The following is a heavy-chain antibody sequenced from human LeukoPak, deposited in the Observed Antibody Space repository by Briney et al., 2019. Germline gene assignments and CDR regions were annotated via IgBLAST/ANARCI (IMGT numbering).Heavy chain of an antibody. D-gene: IGHD3-22*01. V-gene: IGHV1-18*01. Sequence: GASVKVSCKASGYTFTSYGISWVRQAPGQGLEWMGWISAYNGNTNYAQKLQGRVTMTTDTSTSTAYMELRSLRSDDTAVYYCARDGITSYYYDSSGYYQYFQHWGQGALVTVSS. CDR3: ARDGITSYYYDSSGYYQYFQH. J-gene: IGHJ1*01. CDR2: ISAYNGNT. CDR1: GYTFTSYG.